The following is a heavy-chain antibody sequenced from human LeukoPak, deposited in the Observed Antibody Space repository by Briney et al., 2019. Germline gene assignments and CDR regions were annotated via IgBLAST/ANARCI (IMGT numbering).Heavy chain of an antibody. V-gene: IGHV3-21*01. CDR2: ISSSSSYI. D-gene: IGHD4-17*01. CDR3: ARDYSSLGYGDYGFDY. J-gene: IGHJ4*02. Sequence: GGSLRLSFAASGFTFSSYSMNWVRQAPGKGLEWVSSISSSSSYIYYADSVKGRFTISRDNAKNSLYLQMNSLRAEDTAVYYCARDYSSLGYGDYGFDYWGQGTLVTVSS. CDR1: GFTFSSYS.